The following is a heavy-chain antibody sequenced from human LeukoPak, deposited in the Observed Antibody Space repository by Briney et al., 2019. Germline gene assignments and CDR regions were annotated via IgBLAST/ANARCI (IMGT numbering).Heavy chain of an antibody. CDR3: ARQLLWFGDTGATNDYYGMDA. CDR2: ISYDGSNK. J-gene: IGHJ6*02. CDR1: GFTFSSYA. D-gene: IGHD3-10*01. Sequence: GGSLRLSCAASGFTFSSYAMHWVRQAPGKGLEWVAVISYDGSNKYYADSVKGRFTISRDNSKNTLYLQMNSLRAEDTAVHYCARQLLWFGDTGATNDYYGMDAWGQGTTVTGSS. V-gene: IGHV3-30-3*01.